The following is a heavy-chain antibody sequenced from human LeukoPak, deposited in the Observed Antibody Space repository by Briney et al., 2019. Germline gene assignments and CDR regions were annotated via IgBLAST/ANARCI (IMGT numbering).Heavy chain of an antibody. J-gene: IGHJ4*02. CDR3: ARGMYRDWAPFDY. D-gene: IGHD3/OR15-3a*01. Sequence: SETLSLTCTVSGGSISSYYWSWIRQPPGKGLEWVGYISYSGSTNYNPSLKSRVTISVDTSKNLFSLKLSSVTAADTAVYYCARGMYRDWAPFDYWGQGTLVTVSS. CDR1: GGSISSYY. V-gene: IGHV4-59*01. CDR2: ISYSGST.